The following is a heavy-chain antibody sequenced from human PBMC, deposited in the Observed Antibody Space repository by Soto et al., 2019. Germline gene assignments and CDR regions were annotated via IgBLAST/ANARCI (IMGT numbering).Heavy chain of an antibody. CDR3: ARDFGGWNGRSYNYYGMDV. CDR1: GGSVSSGSYY. Sequence: QVQLQESGPGLVKPSETLSLTCTVSGGSVSSGSYYWSWIRQPPGKGLEWIGYIYHSGSTNHNPSLKGGVTISIHSSKNLFSLNLSSVTAADTAVYYCARDFGGWNGRSYNYYGMDVWGQGTTVIVSS. V-gene: IGHV4-61*01. J-gene: IGHJ6*02. D-gene: IGHD1-1*01. CDR2: IYHSGST.